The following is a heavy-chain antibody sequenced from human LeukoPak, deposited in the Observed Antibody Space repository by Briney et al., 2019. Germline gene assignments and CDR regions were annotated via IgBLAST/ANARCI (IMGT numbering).Heavy chain of an antibody. CDR2: IYWNDDK. V-gene: IGHV2-5*01. CDR3: ARSYSDYDYFNNWFDP. Sequence: ESGPTLVKPTQTLTLTCTFSGFSLSTSGVGVGWIRQPPGKALEWLALIYWNDDKRYSPSLKSRLTISKYTSKNQVVLTMTNMDPVDTATYYCARSYSDYDYFNNWFDPWGQGTLVTVSS. J-gene: IGHJ5*02. CDR1: GFSLSTSGVG. D-gene: IGHD5-12*01.